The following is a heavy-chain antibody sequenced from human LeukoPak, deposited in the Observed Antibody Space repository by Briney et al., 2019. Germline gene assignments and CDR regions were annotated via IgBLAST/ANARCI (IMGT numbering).Heavy chain of an antibody. CDR3: VRGWDPPIVVVVGYFDL. Sequence: GSLRLSCAASGFTFSSYEMNWVRQAPGKGLEWVSYISSSGSTIYYADSVKGRFTISRDNAKNSLYLQMNSLRAEDTAVYYCVRGWDPPIVVVVGYFDLWGRGTLVTVSS. J-gene: IGHJ2*01. V-gene: IGHV3-48*03. CDR1: GFTFSSYE. CDR2: ISSSGSTI. D-gene: IGHD2-15*01.